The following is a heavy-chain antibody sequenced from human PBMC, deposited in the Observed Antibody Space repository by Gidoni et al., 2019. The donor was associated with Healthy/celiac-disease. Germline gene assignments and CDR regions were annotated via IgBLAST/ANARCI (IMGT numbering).Heavy chain of an antibody. V-gene: IGHV1-3*01. CDR3: ARGPRTSVTGTFDY. D-gene: IGHD1-7*01. J-gene: IGHJ4*02. CDR1: GYTFTSYA. Sequence: QVQLVQSGAEVTKPGASVKVSCKASGYTFTSYAMHWVRQAPGQRLEWMGWINAGNGNTKYSQKFQGRVTITRDTSASTAYMELSSRRSEDTAVYYCARGPRTSVTGTFDYWGQGTLVTVSS. CDR2: INAGNGNT.